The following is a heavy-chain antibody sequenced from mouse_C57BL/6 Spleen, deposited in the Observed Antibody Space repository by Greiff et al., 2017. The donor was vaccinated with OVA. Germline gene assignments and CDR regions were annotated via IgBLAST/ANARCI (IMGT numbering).Heavy chain of an antibody. CDR3: ARSGNYESYYAMDY. Sequence: QVQLQQPGAELVRPGTSVKLSCKASGYTFTSYWMHWVKQRPGQGLEWIGVIDPSDSYTNYNQKFKGKATLTVDTSSSTAYMQLSSLTSEDSAVYYGARSGNYESYYAMDYWGQGTSVTVSS. CDR1: GYTFTSYW. V-gene: IGHV1-59*01. J-gene: IGHJ4*01. CDR2: IDPSDSYT. D-gene: IGHD2-1*01.